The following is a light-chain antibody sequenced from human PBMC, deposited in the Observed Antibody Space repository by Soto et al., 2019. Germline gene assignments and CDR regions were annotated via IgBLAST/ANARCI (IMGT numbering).Light chain of an antibody. Sequence: DIQMTQSPSTLSASVGDRVTITCRASQSISSWLAWYQRKPGKAPILLIYRASILESGVPSSFSGSGSGTEFTLTISSLQPDDFATYYCQQYNGYPWTFGQGTKVEV. CDR2: RAS. V-gene: IGKV1-5*03. CDR1: QSISSW. J-gene: IGKJ1*01. CDR3: QQYNGYPWT.